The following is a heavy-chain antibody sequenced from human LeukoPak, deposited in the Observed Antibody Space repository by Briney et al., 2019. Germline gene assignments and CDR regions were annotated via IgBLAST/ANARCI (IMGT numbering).Heavy chain of an antibody. Sequence: ASVKVSCKASGYTFTGYYMHWVRQAPGQGLEWMGWINPNSGGTNYAQRFQGRVTMTRDTSTSTAYMELSRLRSDDTAVYYCTGVGVVSATSFDYWGQGTLVTVSS. D-gene: IGHD2-15*01. CDR2: INPNSGGT. CDR3: TGVGVVSATSFDY. J-gene: IGHJ4*02. CDR1: GYTFTGYY. V-gene: IGHV1-2*02.